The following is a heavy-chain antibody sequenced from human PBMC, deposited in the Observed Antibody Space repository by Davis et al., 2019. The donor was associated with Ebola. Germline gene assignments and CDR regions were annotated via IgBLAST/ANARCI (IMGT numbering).Heavy chain of an antibody. Sequence: ASVKVSCKASGYTFTSYGISWVRQAPGQGLEWMGWISAYNGNTNYAQKLQGRVTMTTDTSTSTAYMELRSLRSDDTAVYYCARVSGDYELYYFDYWGQGTLVTVSS. V-gene: IGHV1-18*01. J-gene: IGHJ4*02. D-gene: IGHD4-17*01. CDR2: ISAYNGNT. CDR3: ARVSGDYELYYFDY. CDR1: GYTFTSYG.